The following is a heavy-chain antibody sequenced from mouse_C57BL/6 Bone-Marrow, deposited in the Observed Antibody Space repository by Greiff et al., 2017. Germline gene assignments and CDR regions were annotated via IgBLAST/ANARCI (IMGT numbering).Heavy chain of an antibody. CDR3: ARNEEGLGTGTSWYFDV. Sequence: QVQLQQSGAELVKPGASVKLSCTASGYSFTEYTLHWVKQRSGQGLEWIGWFYPGSGSIKYNEKFKDKATLPADKSSSTVYMELSRLTAEDSAVYFCARNEEGLGTGTSWYFDVWGTGTTVTVSS. D-gene: IGHD4-1*01. CDR2: FYPGSGSI. V-gene: IGHV1-62-2*01. J-gene: IGHJ1*03. CDR1: GYSFTEYT.